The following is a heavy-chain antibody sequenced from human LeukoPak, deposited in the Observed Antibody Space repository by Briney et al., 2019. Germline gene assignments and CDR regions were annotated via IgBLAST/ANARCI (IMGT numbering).Heavy chain of an antibody. D-gene: IGHD3-10*01. Sequence: AESLKISCKGSGYSFTSYWIGWVRQMPGKGLGWMGIIYPGDSDTRYSPSFQGQVTISADKSISTAYLQWSSLKASDTAMYYCARHRITMVRGVIIPFYYYYMDVWGKGTTVTVSS. CDR3: ARHRITMVRGVIIPFYYYYMDV. V-gene: IGHV5-51*01. CDR1: GYSFTSYW. CDR2: IYPGDSDT. J-gene: IGHJ6*03.